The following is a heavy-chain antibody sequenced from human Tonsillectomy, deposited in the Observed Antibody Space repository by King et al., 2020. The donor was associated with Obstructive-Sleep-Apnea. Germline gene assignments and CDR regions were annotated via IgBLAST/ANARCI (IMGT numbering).Heavy chain of an antibody. Sequence: GQLVQSGAEVKKPGASVKVSCKASGYSFIRYGISWVRQAPGQGLEWMGWISAYNGNTNYEEKIQGRVTMTTDTSTSTAYMELRSLRSDDTAVYYCARGMTTVTGGGMDVWGQGTTVTVSS. CDR3: ARGMTTVTGGGMDV. CDR1: GYSFIRYG. CDR2: ISAYNGNT. J-gene: IGHJ6*02. V-gene: IGHV1-18*04. D-gene: IGHD4-17*01.